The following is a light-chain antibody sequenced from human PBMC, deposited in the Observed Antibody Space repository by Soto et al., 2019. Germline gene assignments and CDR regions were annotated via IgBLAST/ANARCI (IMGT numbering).Light chain of an antibody. CDR1: SSNIGAGYP. J-gene: IGLJ1*01. CDR3: SSYAGTAYV. V-gene: IGLV1-40*01. Sequence: QSVLTQPPSVSGAPGQSVTISCTGSSSNIGAGYPVHWYQRLPGTAPKLMIYEVTKRPSGVPDRFSGSKSGNTASLTVSGLQAEDEADYYCSSYAGTAYVFGTGTKVTVL. CDR2: EVT.